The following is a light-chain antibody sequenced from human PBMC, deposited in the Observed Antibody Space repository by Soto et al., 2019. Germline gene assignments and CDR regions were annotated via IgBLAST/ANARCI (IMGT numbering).Light chain of an antibody. CDR3: GSYTTTNPLGV. V-gene: IGLV1-47*01. CDR1: SSNIGSNF. CDR2: RNN. Sequence: QSVLTQPPSASGTPGQRVIISCSGSSSNIGSNFIYWYRHLPGTAPKLLIYRNNQRPSGVSGRFSASKSGNTASLTISGLRAEDEADYYCGSYTTTNPLGVFGGGTKLTVL. J-gene: IGLJ3*02.